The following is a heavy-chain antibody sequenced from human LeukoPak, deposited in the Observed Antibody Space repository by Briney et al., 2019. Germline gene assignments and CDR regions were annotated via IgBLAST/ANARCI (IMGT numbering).Heavy chain of an antibody. V-gene: IGHV4-59*01. CDR3: ARGPMTTAGYAFDF. Sequence: PSETLSLTCTVSGGSISSYYWSWMRQPPGKGLEWIGYTYYTGSTNYNPSLKSRVTISVDTSKNHFSLKLSSVTAADTAVYYCARGPMTTAGYAFDFWGQGTVVTVSS. CDR2: TYYTGST. D-gene: IGHD1-1*01. CDR1: GGSISSYY. J-gene: IGHJ3*01.